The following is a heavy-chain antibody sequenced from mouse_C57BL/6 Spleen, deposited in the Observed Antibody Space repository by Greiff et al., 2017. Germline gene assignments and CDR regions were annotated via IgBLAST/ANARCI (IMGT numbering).Heavy chain of an antibody. J-gene: IGHJ1*03. CDR2: ISYDGSN. Sequence: EVQRVESGPGLVKPSQSLSLTCSVTGYSITSGYYWNWIRQFPGNKLEWMGYISYDGSNNYNPSLKNRISITRYTSKNQFFLKLNSVTTEDTATYYCARDYYGNYVGWYFDVWGTGTTVTVSS. D-gene: IGHD2-1*01. CDR1: GYSITSGYY. V-gene: IGHV3-6*01. CDR3: ARDYYGNYVGWYFDV.